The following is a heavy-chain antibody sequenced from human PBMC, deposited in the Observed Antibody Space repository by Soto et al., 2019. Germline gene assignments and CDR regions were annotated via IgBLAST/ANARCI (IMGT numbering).Heavy chain of an antibody. CDR1: GYTFTSYA. CDR3: ARAGGGGYNRNWFDP. J-gene: IGHJ5*02. V-gene: IGHV1-3*01. D-gene: IGHD5-12*01. CDR2: INAGNGNT. Sequence: ASVKVSCKASGYTFTSYAMHWVRQAPGQRLEWMGWINAGNGNTKYSQKFQGRVTITRDTSASTAYMELSSLRSEDTAVYYCARAGGGGYNRNWFDPWGQGTLGTVSS.